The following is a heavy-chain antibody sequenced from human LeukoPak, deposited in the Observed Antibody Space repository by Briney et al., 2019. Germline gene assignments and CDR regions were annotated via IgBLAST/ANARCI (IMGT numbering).Heavy chain of an antibody. Sequence: PGGSLRLSCAASGFTFSSYWMHWVRQAPGKGLVWVSHINGDGSRTSYADSVKGRFTISRDNAKNTLYLHMNSLRDEDTAVYYCARDHLRGVVVVPAAIAGFDYWGQGTLVTVSS. CDR2: INGDGSRT. D-gene: IGHD2-2*01. V-gene: IGHV3-74*01. CDR3: ARDHLRGVVVVPAAIAGFDY. CDR1: GFTFSSYW. J-gene: IGHJ4*02.